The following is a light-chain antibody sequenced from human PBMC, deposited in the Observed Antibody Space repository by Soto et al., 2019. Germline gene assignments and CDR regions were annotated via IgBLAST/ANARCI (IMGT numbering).Light chain of an antibody. CDR1: SSDVGGYNY. J-gene: IGLJ1*01. CDR2: EVS. Sequence: QSALTQPASVSGSPGQSITISCTGTSSDVGGYNYVSWYQQHPGKAPKLMIYEVSNRPSGVSNRFSGSKSGNTASLTISGLQAADEADYYCSSYTSSSTLLFGTGTQLTVL. V-gene: IGLV2-14*01. CDR3: SSYTSSSTLL.